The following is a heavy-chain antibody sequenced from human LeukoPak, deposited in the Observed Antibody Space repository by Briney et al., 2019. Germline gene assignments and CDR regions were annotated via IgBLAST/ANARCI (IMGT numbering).Heavy chain of an antibody. CDR2: FDPEDGKT. D-gene: IGHD6-13*01. Sequence: ASVKVSCKVSGYTLTELTMFWVRQAPGKGLEWMGSFDPEDGKTIYAQKFQGRVTMTEDTSTDTAYMELSSLRSEDTAVYYCATGYLVTAGLMDVWGQGTTVTVSS. J-gene: IGHJ6*02. CDR3: ATGYLVTAGLMDV. V-gene: IGHV1-24*01. CDR1: GYTLTELT.